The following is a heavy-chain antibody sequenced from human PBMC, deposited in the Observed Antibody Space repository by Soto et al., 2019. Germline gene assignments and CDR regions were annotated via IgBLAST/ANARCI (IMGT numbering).Heavy chain of an antibody. CDR3: ARTPGTRYYYYYGMDV. V-gene: IGHV4-39*01. J-gene: IGHJ6*02. CDR2: IYYSGST. Sequence: PSETLSLTCTVSGGSISSSSYYWGWIRQPPGKGLEWIGSIYYSGSTYYNPSLKSRVTISVDTSKNQFSLKLSSVTAADTAVYYCARTPGTRYYYYYGMDVWGQGTTVTVSS. D-gene: IGHD1-1*01. CDR1: GGSISSSSYY.